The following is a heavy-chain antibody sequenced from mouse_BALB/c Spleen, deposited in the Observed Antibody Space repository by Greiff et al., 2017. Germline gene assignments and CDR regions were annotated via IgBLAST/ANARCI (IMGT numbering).Heavy chain of an antibody. V-gene: IGHV5-12-1*01. CDR1: GFAFSSYD. CDR3: ARQGNPWFAY. J-gene: IGHJ3*01. D-gene: IGHD2-1*01. Sequence: EVKLVESGGGLVQPGGSLKLSCAASGFAFSSYDMSWVRQTPEKRLEWVAYISSGGGSTYYPDTVKGRFTISRDNAKNTLYLQMSSLKSEDTAMYYCARQGNPWFAYWGQGTLVTVSA. CDR2: ISSGGGST.